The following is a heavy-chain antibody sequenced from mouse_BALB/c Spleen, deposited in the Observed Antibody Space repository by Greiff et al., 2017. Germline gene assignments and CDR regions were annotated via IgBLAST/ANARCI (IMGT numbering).Heavy chain of an antibody. CDR3: ARWERYGRGPLYAMDY. V-gene: IGHV1-18*01. D-gene: IGHD1-1*01. J-gene: IGHJ4*01. CDR1: GYSFTGYT. CDR2: INPYNGGT. Sequence: EVQLQQSGPELVKPGASMKISCKASGYSFTGYTMNWVKQSHGKNLEWIGLINPYNGGTSYNQKFKGKATLTVDKSSSTAYMELLSLTSEDSAVYYWARWERYGRGPLYAMDYGGQGTSVTGSS.